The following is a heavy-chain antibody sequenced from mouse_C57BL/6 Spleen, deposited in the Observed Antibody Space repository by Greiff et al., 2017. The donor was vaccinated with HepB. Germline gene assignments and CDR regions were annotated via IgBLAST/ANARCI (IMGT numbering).Heavy chain of an antibody. CDR3: ARQGLIYYDYFFYFDY. Sequence: QVQLQQSGAELVMPGASVKLSCKASGYTFTSYWMHWVKQRPGQGLEWIGEIDPSDSYTNYNQKFKSKSTLTVDKSSSTAYMQLSSLTSEDSAVYYCARQGLIYYDYFFYFDYWGQGTTLTVSS. V-gene: IGHV1-69*01. D-gene: IGHD2-4*01. CDR2: IDPSDSYT. J-gene: IGHJ2*01. CDR1: GYTFTSYW.